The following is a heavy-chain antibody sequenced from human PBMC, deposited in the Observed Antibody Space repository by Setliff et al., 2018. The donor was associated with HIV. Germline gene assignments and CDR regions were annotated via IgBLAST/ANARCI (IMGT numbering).Heavy chain of an antibody. CDR1: GYTFTDFS. CDR3: ARVSGYYHLDY. J-gene: IGHJ4*02. D-gene: IGHD3-22*01. CDR2: ISGYNGNT. V-gene: IGHV1-18*04. Sequence: GESLKISCKGLGYTFTDFSIAWVRQAPGQGLEWMGWISGYNGNTNYAQKLQGRVTMTTDTSTSTAYMELRSLRSDDTAVYYCARVSGYYHLDYWGQGTLVTVSS.